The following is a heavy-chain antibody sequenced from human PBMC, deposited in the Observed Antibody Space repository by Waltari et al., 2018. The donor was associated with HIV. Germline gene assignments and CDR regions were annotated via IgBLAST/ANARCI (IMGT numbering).Heavy chain of an antibody. Sequence: EVLLRESGGALIPPGGSLRLACVASGFNITAHYMRWVRQAPGRGLEWVSGLYRGGATYYADSVRGRFIFSRDNLKNTMFLHMLNLTAEDTAVYYCARDKVLEAPGGAGEVYFYYGSDVWGQGTTVTVSS. V-gene: IGHV3-53*01. CDR2: LYRGGAT. CDR1: GFNITAHY. J-gene: IGHJ6*02. CDR3: ARDKVLEAPGGAGEVYFYYGSDV. D-gene: IGHD2-21*01.